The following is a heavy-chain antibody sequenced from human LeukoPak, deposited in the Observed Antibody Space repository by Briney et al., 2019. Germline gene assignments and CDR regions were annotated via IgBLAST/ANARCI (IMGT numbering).Heavy chain of an antibody. J-gene: IGHJ4*02. D-gene: IGHD3-22*01. CDR3: VRLRRNSDRSDYYYFYDY. CDR1: GFLVSSTD. CDR2: IYSGGTI. V-gene: IGHV3-53*01. Sequence: PGGTLRLSCAASGFLVSSTDISWVRQAPGKGLEWVSIIYSGGTIKYADSVKGRFSISRDNSKNTLYLQMNSLRADDTAVYYCVRLRRNSDRSDYYYFYDYWGQGILVTVSS.